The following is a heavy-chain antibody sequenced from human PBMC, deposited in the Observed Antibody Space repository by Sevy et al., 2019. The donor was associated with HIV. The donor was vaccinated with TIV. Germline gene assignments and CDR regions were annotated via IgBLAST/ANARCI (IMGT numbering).Heavy chain of an antibody. Sequence: SETLSLTWTVSGGSVSSGSYFWSWIRQPPGKGLEWIGYIHYSGSTNYNPSPKSRVTISVDTSKNQFSLNLSSVTAADTAVYYCARDSGTYPYYFDYWGQGTLVTVSS. CDR2: IHYSGST. D-gene: IGHD1-26*01. J-gene: IGHJ4*02. V-gene: IGHV4-61*01. CDR1: GGSVSSGSYF. CDR3: ARDSGTYPYYFDY.